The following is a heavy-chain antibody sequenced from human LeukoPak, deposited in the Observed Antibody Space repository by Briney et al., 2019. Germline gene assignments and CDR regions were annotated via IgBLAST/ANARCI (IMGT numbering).Heavy chain of an antibody. V-gene: IGHV3-23*01. CDR2: ITNSGGKT. Sequence: GGSLRLSCAASEFTFSSYAMSWVRQAPGKGLEWVSGITNSGGKTFYADSVKGRFTISRDNSKNTLYLQMSSLRPEDTAVYYCAKDLYNWNYGDFAYWGQGTLVTVSS. J-gene: IGHJ4*02. D-gene: IGHD1-7*01. CDR1: EFTFSSYA. CDR3: AKDLYNWNYGDFAY.